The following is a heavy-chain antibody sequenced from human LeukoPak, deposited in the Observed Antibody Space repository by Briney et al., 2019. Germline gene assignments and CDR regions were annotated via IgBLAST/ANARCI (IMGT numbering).Heavy chain of an antibody. D-gene: IGHD6-13*01. Sequence: PSETLSLTCTVSGGSISSYYWSWIRQPAGKGLEWIGRIYTSGSTNYNPSLKSRVTMSVDTSKNQFSLKLSSVTAADTAVYYCARDQRQLVGSCFDPWGQGTLVTVSS. CDR1: GGSISSYY. V-gene: IGHV4-4*07. CDR3: ARDQRQLVGSCFDP. CDR2: IYTSGST. J-gene: IGHJ5*02.